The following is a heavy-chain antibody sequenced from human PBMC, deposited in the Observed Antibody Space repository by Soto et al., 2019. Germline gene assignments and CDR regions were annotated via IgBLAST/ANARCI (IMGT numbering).Heavy chain of an antibody. J-gene: IGHJ4*02. CDR3: VRDRSGSYLEGFDY. Sequence: EVQLVESGGGLVQLGGSRRLSCAASGFTFSSFWMTWVRQAPGKGLGWVANIKQEGSEKYYVESVKGRFTISRDNARNSLFLEMKSLRSEDTAVYSCVRDRSGSYLEGFDYWGQGTLVTVSS. V-gene: IGHV3-7*01. CDR2: IKQEGSEK. CDR1: GFTFSSFW. D-gene: IGHD1-26*01.